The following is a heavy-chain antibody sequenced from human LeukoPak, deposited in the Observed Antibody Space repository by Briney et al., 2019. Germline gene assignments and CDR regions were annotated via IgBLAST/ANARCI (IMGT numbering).Heavy chain of an antibody. CDR2: ISDTTTI. CDR1: GFTFKTYS. J-gene: IGHJ3*01. CDR3: ARVGGFSSFDL. D-gene: IGHD3-10*01. Sequence: GGSLRLSCIASGFTFKTYSMIWVRQAPGRGLEWVSYISDTTTIYYADSVKGRFTVSRDNAKNSLFLQMNSLRAEDTAVYYCARVGGFSSFDLWGQGTMVTVSS. V-gene: IGHV3-48*04.